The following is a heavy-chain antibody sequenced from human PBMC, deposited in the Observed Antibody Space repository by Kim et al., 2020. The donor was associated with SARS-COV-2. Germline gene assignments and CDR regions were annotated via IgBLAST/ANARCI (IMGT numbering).Heavy chain of an antibody. Sequence: GGSLRLSCAASGFTFSSYGMHWVRQAPGKGLEWVAVISYDGSNKYYADSVKGRFTISRDNSKNTLYLQMNSLRAEDTAVYYCAKTLLVNYDFWSVLPSWFDPWGQGTMVTVSS. CDR2: ISYDGSNK. CDR3: AKTLLVNYDFWSVLPSWFDP. CDR1: GFTFSSYG. D-gene: IGHD3-3*01. J-gene: IGHJ5*02. V-gene: IGHV3-30*18.